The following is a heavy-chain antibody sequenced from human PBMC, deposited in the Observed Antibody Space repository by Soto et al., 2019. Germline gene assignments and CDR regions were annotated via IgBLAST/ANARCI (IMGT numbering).Heavy chain of an antibody. V-gene: IGHV5-51*01. CDR3: ARDYCSGGSCYSGGYYYYGMDV. CDR2: IYPDDSDT. Sequence: PGESLKISCKGSGYSFTSYWIGWVRQMPGKGLEWMGIIYPDDSDTRYSPSFQGQVTISANKSISTAYLQWSSLKASDTAMYYCARDYCSGGSCYSGGYYYYGMDVWGQGTTVTVSS. D-gene: IGHD2-15*01. CDR1: GYSFTSYW. J-gene: IGHJ6*02.